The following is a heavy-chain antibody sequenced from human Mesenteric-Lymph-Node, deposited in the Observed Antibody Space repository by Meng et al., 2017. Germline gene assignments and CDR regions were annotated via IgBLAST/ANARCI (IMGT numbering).Heavy chain of an antibody. CDR1: VYTFTNYG. CDR2: INAYNGDT. J-gene: IGHJ4*02. Sequence: AQMVQSGGEVKKPWASVKVSCKASVYTFTNYGITCVRQAPGQGLEWMGWINAYNGDTNYAQTLQGRVTMTTDTSTSTAYMELRSLRSDDTAVYYCARVEVGITSGDYWGQGTLVTVSS. CDR3: ARVEVGITSGDY. D-gene: IGHD1-26*01. V-gene: IGHV1-18*01.